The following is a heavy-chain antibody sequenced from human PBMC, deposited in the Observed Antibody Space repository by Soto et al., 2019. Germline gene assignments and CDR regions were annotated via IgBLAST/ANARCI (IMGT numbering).Heavy chain of an antibody. Sequence: GGSLRLSCAASGFIFRDYYMSWIRQAPGRGLEWVGRSGNKANSDTTEYGSSVKGRFTISRDDSKNSMYLQMNSLKTEDTAVYYCTRGYSGIDIYAFDIWGQGTLVTVSS. D-gene: IGHD1-26*01. V-gene: IGHV3-72*01. CDR1: GFIFRDYY. CDR3: TRGYSGIDIYAFDI. J-gene: IGHJ3*02. CDR2: SGNKANSDTT.